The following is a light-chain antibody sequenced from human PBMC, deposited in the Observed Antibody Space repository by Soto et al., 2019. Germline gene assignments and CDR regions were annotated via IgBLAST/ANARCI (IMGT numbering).Light chain of an antibody. CDR3: QHRSNWPPKIT. J-gene: IGKJ4*01. Sequence: EIVLTQSPATLSLSPGERATLSCRASQSVSRYLAWYQQKPGQAPRLLIYDASNRATGIPDRFSGSGSGTAFTLTISSREPEDFAVYYYQHRSNWPPKITFGGGTKVQIK. V-gene: IGKV3-11*01. CDR1: QSVSRY. CDR2: DAS.